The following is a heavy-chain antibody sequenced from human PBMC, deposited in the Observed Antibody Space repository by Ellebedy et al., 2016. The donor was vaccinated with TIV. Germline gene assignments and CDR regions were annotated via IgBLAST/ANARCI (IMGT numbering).Heavy chain of an antibody. CDR3: ARDRSFGEFDY. CDR1: GFRFGDYT. J-gene: IGHJ4*02. CDR2: ISSTSTYI. D-gene: IGHD3-10*01. Sequence: PGGSLRLSCAASGFRFGDYTMNWVRQVPGKGLEWISSISSTSTYIDYSDSWKGRITISRENAKNSLFLEMDSLRAEDTSVYYCARDRSFGEFDYWGQGTLVTVSS. V-gene: IGHV3-21*06.